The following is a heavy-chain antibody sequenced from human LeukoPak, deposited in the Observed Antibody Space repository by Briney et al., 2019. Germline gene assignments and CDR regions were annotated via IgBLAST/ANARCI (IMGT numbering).Heavy chain of an antibody. CDR2: ISSSSSYI. J-gene: IGHJ5*02. CDR3: AKDDDSSGYSNWFDP. Sequence: PGGSLRLSCAASGFTFSSYSMNWVRQAPGKGLGWVSSISSSSSYIYYADSVKGRFTISRDNAKNTLYLQMNSLRAEDTAVYYCAKDDDSSGYSNWFDPWGQGTLVTVSS. CDR1: GFTFSSYS. D-gene: IGHD3-22*01. V-gene: IGHV3-21*04.